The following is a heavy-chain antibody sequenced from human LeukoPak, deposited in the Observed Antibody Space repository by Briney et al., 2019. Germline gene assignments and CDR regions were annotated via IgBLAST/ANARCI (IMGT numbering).Heavy chain of an antibody. D-gene: IGHD1-26*01. CDR1: GFTFSNYW. V-gene: IGHV3-74*01. J-gene: IGHJ5*02. CDR2: IGSDGSNT. Sequence: GGSLRLSCAASGFTFSNYWMHWVRQAPGKGLVWVSRIGSDGSNTNYADSVKGRFNISRDNAKNMLYLQMNSLRVEDTAVYYCARGPIVGATTWFDPWGQGTLVTVSS. CDR3: ARGPIVGATTWFDP.